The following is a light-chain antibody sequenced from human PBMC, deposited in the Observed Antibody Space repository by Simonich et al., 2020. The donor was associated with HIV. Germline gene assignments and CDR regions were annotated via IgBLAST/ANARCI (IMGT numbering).Light chain of an antibody. J-gene: IGKJ1*01. V-gene: IGKV1-5*01. CDR3: QQYNSYWT. Sequence: DIQMTQSPSSLSASVGDRVTLTCRASQGISNSLAWYEQKPGKAPNLLLYDTTRVESGVPSRFSGSGSGTEFTPTIASLQPDGSATYYCQQYNSYWTFGQGTKVEIK. CDR2: DTT. CDR1: QGISNS.